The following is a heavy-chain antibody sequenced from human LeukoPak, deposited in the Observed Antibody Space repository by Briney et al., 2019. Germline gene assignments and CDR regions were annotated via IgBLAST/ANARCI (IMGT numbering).Heavy chain of an antibody. Sequence: ASETLSLTCSVSGGFIGSYFWCWIRHPPGQRQELICYIYYNGSTKYNPSLDSRATISLDTSKNQFSLNVSSVSASDTAVYFCARGCGGYRASYGMDGWGQGTTVTVS. J-gene: IGHJ6*02. V-gene: IGHV4-59*01. D-gene: IGHD5-12*01. CDR3: ARGCGGYRASYGMDG. CDR1: GGFIGSYF. CDR2: IYYNGST.